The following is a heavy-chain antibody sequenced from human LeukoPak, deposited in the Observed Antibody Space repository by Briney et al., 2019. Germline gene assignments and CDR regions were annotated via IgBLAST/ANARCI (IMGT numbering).Heavy chain of an antibody. V-gene: IGHV3-23*01. CDR1: GFTFSSYA. D-gene: IGHD3-22*01. J-gene: IGHJ4*02. CDR3: AKDLYYDSSGYLFDY. Sequence: PGASLRLSCAASGFTFSSYAMSWVRQAPGKGLEWVSAISGSGGSTYYADSVKGRFTISRDNSKNTLYLQMNSLRAEDMAVYYCAKDLYYDSSGYLFDYWGQGTLVTVSS. CDR2: ISGSGGST.